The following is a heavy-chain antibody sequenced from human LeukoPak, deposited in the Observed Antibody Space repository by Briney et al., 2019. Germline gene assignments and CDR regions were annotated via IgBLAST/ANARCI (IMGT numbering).Heavy chain of an antibody. V-gene: IGHV1-69*13. Sequence: SVKVSCKASGGTFSSYAISWVRQASGQGLEWMGGIIPIFGTANYAQKFQGRVTITADESTSTAYMELSSLRSEDTAVYYCARGRTIFGVVTIPDAFDIWGQGTMVTVSS. J-gene: IGHJ3*02. CDR2: IIPIFGTA. CDR1: GGTFSSYA. D-gene: IGHD3-3*01. CDR3: ARGRTIFGVVTIPDAFDI.